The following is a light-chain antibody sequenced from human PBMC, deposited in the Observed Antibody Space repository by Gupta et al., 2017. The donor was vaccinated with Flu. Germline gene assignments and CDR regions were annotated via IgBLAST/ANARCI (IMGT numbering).Light chain of an antibody. V-gene: IGLV1-44*01. Sequence: SRSNIGSNPVNWFQQLPGTAPKLLIYSNNQRPSGVPDRFSGSRSGTSASLAISGLQPADEADYYCAAWDDRLNGYVFGTGAKVTVL. CDR3: AAWDDRLNGYV. CDR2: SNN. J-gene: IGLJ1*01. CDR1: RSNIGSNP.